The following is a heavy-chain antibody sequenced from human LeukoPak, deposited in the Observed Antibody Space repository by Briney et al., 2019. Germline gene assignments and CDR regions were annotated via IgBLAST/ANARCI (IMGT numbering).Heavy chain of an antibody. V-gene: IGHV3-48*03. CDR2: ISSSGSTI. CDR1: GFTFSSYE. D-gene: IGHD6-13*01. J-gene: IGHJ4*02. CDR3: ANRAGYSSSWYPY. Sequence: PGGSLRLSCAASGFTFSSYEMNWVRQAPGKGLEWVSYISSSGSTIYYADSVKGRFTISRDNSKNTLYLQMNSLRAEDTAVYYCANRAGYSSSWYPYWGQGTLVTVSS.